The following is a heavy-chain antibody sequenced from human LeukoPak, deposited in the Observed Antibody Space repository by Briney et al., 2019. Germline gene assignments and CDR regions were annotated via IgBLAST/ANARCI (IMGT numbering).Heavy chain of an antibody. J-gene: IGHJ4*02. CDR2: INPDGTTT. V-gene: IGHV3-74*01. D-gene: IGHD3-22*01. CDR3: ARDFYDSSGYSSPIDY. Sequence: GGSLRLSCAASGFTFSTYRMHWVRQAPGKGLVWVSRINPDGTTTSYADSVKGRFTISRDNAKNSLYLQMNSLRAEDSAVYYCARDFYDSSGYSSPIDYWGQGTLVTVST. CDR1: GFTFSTYR.